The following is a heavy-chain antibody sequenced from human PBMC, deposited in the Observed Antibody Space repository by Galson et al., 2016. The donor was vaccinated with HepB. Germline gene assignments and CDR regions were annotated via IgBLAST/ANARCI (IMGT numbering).Heavy chain of an antibody. D-gene: IGHD3-9*01. J-gene: IGHJ3*01. CDR2: IEQDESEK. CDR1: GFSFSSYW. Sequence: SLRLSCAASGFSFSSYWMSWVRQAPGKGLEWVANIEQDESEKYYVDSVKGRFTISRDNAKKSLYLQMNSLRTEDTAVYYCARDGLTYDGTGSSDGFDLWGQGTMVTVSS. V-gene: IGHV3-7*01. CDR3: ARDGLTYDGTGSSDGFDL.